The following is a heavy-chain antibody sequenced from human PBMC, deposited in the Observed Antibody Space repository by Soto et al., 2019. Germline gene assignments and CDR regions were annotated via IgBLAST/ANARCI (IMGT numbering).Heavy chain of an antibody. J-gene: IGHJ4*01. CDR2: IHPKSGGT. CDR3: AREVLSRGNCITGKRFDY. CDR1: GYSFTGYS. Sequence: SVKVSCKTSGYSFTGYSVHWVRQAPGHGPEWMRWIHPKSGGTKYAQKFQGRVTMTSDTSISTVFMELGRVTSDDRAADYCAREVLSRGNCITGKRFDYWGHGSLVTVSS. V-gene: IGHV1-2*02. D-gene: IGHD2-21*01.